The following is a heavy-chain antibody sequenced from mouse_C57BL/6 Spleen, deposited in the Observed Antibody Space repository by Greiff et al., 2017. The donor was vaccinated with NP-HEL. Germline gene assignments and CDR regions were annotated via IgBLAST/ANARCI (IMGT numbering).Heavy chain of an antibody. Sequence: EVQLVESGGGLVKPGGSLKLSCAASGFTFSSYAMSWVRQTPEKRLEWVATISDGGSYTYYPDNVKGRFTISRDNAKNNLYLQMSHLKSEDTAMYYCAREANYYGSSAYYAMDYWGQGTSVTVSS. J-gene: IGHJ4*01. D-gene: IGHD1-1*01. CDR3: AREANYYGSSAYYAMDY. CDR2: ISDGGSYT. CDR1: GFTFSSYA. V-gene: IGHV5-4*01.